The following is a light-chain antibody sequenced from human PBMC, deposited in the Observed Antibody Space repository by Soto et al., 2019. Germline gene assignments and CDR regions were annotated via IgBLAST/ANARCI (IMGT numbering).Light chain of an antibody. V-gene: IGKV3-11*01. CDR3: QQRSNWPRT. J-gene: IGKJ1*01. CDR2: DAS. CDR1: QSVSTY. Sequence: EIVLTQSPATLSLSPGERATLSCRASQSVSTYLAWYQQKPGQAPRLLIYDASRRATGIPARFSGSGSGTDFTLTISSLEPEDFAVYYCQQRSNWPRTFGQGSKVEIK.